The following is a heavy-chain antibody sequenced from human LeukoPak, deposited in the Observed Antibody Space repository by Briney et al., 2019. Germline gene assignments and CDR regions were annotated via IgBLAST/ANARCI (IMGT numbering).Heavy chain of an antibody. V-gene: IGHV3-21*01. CDR2: ISSSSSYI. D-gene: IGHD2-15*01. CDR3: ARDIPTHCSGGSCHGTPWLDP. Sequence: GGSLRLSCAASGFTFSSYSMNWVRQAPGKGLEWVSSISSSSSYIYYADSVKGRFTISRDNAKNSLYLQMNSLRAEDTAVYYCARDIPTHCSGGSCHGTPWLDPWGQGTLVTVSS. J-gene: IGHJ5*02. CDR1: GFTFSSYS.